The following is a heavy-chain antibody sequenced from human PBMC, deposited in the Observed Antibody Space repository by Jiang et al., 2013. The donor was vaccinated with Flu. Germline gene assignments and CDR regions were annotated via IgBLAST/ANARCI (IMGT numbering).Heavy chain of an antibody. Sequence: FSDYYMSWIRQAPGKGLEWVSYISSSSSYTNYADSVKGRFTISRDNAKNSLYLQMNSLRAEDTAVYYCARETSAQPFDYWGQGTLVTVSS. CDR1: FSDYY. CDR3: ARETSAQPFDY. CDR2: ISSSSSYT. V-gene: IGHV3-11*06. J-gene: IGHJ4*02.